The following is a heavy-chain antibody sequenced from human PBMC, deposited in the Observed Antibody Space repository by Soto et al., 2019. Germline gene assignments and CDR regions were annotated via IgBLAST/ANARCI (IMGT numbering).Heavy chain of an antibody. D-gene: IGHD3-10*01. V-gene: IGHV3-15*01. J-gene: IGHJ4*02. CDR1: GFTFSNAW. CDR2: IKSKTDGGTT. CDR3: TTKVRGVHIFPF. Sequence: GGSLRLSCAASGFTFSNAWMSWVRQAPGKGLEWVGRIKSKTDGGTTDYAAPVKGRFTISRDDSKNTLYLQMNSLKTEDTAVYYCTTKVRGVHIFPFWGQGTLVTVSS.